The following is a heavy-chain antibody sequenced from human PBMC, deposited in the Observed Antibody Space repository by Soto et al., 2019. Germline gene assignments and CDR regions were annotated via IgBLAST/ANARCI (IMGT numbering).Heavy chain of an antibody. D-gene: IGHD3-3*01. Sequence: PGGSLRLSCAASGFTFSIYGMHWVRQAPGKGLEWVAVISYDGKKKYYADSVKGRFTIARDNSKNTLYLQMNSLRAGDTAMYFCEKDQYEYWRGFPPSEYFYDMDVWGQGTTVTVSS. J-gene: IGHJ6*02. V-gene: IGHV3-30*18. CDR1: GFTFSIYG. CDR3: EKDQYEYWRGFPPSEYFYDMDV. CDR2: ISYDGKKK.